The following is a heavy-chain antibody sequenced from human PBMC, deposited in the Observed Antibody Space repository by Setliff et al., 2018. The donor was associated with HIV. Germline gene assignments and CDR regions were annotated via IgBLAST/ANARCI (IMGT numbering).Heavy chain of an antibody. CDR2: IYFDTNNE. D-gene: IGHD1-26*01. V-gene: IGHV3-30*04. CDR3: VRDQLRWPERWDFDF. CDR1: GFSVTSYV. J-gene: IGHJ4*02. Sequence: PGGSLRLSCAASGFSVTSYVMHWVRQAPGKGLDWVGVIYFDTNNELHADSVRGRFIISRDSVRNEVYLQMKSLRIDDTTLYYCVRDQLRWPERWDFDFWGQGTLVTVSS.